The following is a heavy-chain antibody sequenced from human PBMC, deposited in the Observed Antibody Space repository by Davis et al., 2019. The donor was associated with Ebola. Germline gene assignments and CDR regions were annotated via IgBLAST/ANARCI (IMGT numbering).Heavy chain of an antibody. CDR2: ISSSASYK. D-gene: IGHD3-22*01. J-gene: IGHJ1*01. CDR1: GFTFSVYY. V-gene: IGHV3-11*06. CDR3: ASDYGLSSGYYYFQH. Sequence: GESLKISCAASGFTFSVYYMSWIRQAPGKGPEWVSSISSSASYKNYADSVKGRFTISRDNAKNSLYLQMNSLRDEDTAEYYCASDYGLSSGYYYFQHWGQGTLVTVSS.